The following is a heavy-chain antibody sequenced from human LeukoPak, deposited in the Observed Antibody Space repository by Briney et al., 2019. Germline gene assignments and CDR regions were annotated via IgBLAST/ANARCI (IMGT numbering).Heavy chain of an antibody. CDR3: ARDRGTSGWYQRGYYFDY. V-gene: IGHV1-46*01. CDR2: INPSDGST. CDR1: GYTFTGYH. D-gene: IGHD6-19*01. Sequence: ASVKVSCKASGYTFTGYHMHWVRQAPGQGLEWMGIINPSDGSTSYAQKFHGRVTLTRDTSTSTVYMELSSLRSEDTAVHYCARDRGTSGWYQRGYYFDYWGQGTLVTVSS. J-gene: IGHJ4*02.